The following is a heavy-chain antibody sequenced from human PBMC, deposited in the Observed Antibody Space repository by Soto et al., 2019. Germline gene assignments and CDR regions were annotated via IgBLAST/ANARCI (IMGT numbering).Heavy chain of an antibody. CDR2: INPSGGST. Sequence: QVQLVQSGAEVKKPGASVKVSCKASGYTFTSYYMHWVRQAPGQGLEWMGIINPSGGSTSYAQKWQGRVTMTRDTSASTVYMVLRSLRSEDPAVYYCARAMGYSFPFITMVRGVIIPPFDYRGQGTLVTVSS. CDR3: ARAMGYSFPFITMVRGVIIPPFDY. J-gene: IGHJ4*02. D-gene: IGHD3-10*01. CDR1: GYTFTSYY. V-gene: IGHV1-46*04.